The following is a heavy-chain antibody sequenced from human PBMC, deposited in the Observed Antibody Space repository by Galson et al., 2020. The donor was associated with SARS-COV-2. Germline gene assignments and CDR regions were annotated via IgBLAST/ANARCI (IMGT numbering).Heavy chain of an antibody. Sequence: KIGESLKISCKGSGYSFTSYWIGWVRQMPGKGLEWMGIIYPGDSDTRYSPSFQGQVTISADKSISTAYLQWSSLKASDTAMYYCARAGYSSGWSAWAGSPDYWGQGTLVTVSS. CDR2: IYPGDSDT. CDR3: ARAGYSSGWSAWAGSPDY. V-gene: IGHV5-51*01. CDR1: GYSFTSYW. D-gene: IGHD6-19*01. J-gene: IGHJ4*02.